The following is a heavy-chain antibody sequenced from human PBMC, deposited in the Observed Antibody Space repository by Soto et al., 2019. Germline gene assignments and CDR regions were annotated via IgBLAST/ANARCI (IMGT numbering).Heavy chain of an antibody. J-gene: IGHJ4*02. CDR2: IYYSGST. CDR3: AILDSTGYSSSWYYFDY. V-gene: IGHV4-59*08. CDR1: GGSISSYY. Sequence: SETLSLTCTVSGGSISSYYWSWIRQPPGKGLEWIGYIYYSGSTNYNPSLKSRATISVDTSKNQFSLKLSSVTAADTAVYYCAILDSTGYSSSWYYFDYWGQGTLVTVSS. D-gene: IGHD6-13*01.